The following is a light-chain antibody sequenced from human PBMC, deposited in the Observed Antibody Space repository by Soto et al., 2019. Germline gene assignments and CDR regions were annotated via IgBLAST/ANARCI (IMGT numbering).Light chain of an antibody. J-gene: IGKJ4*01. CDR2: DAS. Sequence: DIQLTQSPSTLSASIGDRVVITCRASQTIDRWLAWYQQRPGLAPKLLIYDASTLESGVPSRFSGSGSETEFTLSISSLKPEDFATYYCQQSYSTPRFGGGTKVEIK. V-gene: IGKV1-5*01. CDR3: QQSYSTPR. CDR1: QTIDRW.